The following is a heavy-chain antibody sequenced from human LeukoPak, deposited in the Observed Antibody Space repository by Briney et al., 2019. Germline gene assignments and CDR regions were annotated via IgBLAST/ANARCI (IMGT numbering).Heavy chain of an antibody. J-gene: IGHJ3*02. CDR2: INPNSGGT. Sequence: ASVKVSCKASRYTFTGYYMHWVRQAPGQGLEWMGWINPNSGGTNYAQKFQGRVTMTRDTSISTAYMELSRLRSDDTAVYYCARVEVLLSAFDIWGQGTMVTVSS. CDR3: ARVEVLLSAFDI. D-gene: IGHD1-1*01. V-gene: IGHV1-2*02. CDR1: RYTFTGYY.